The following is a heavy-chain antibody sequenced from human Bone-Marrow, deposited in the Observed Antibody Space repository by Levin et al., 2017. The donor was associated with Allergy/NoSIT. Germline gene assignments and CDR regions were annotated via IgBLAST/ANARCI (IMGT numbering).Heavy chain of an antibody. CDR1: GYTFTGYY. D-gene: IGHD2-15*01. J-gene: IGHJ5*02. CDR2: INPNSGGT. V-gene: IGHV1-2*06. CDR3: ARWRCCSGGSCYPDGWTRGFDP. Sequence: GESLKISCKASGYTFTGYYMHWVRQAPGQGLEWMGRINPNSGGTNYAQKFQGRVTMTRDTSISTAYMELSRLRSDDTAVYYCARWRCCSGGSCYPDGWTRGFDPWGQGTLVTASS.